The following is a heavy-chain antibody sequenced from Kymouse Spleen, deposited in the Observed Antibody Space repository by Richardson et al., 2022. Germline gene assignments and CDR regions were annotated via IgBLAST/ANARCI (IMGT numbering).Heavy chain of an antibody. CDR1: GYTFTSYY. V-gene: IGHV1-46*03. D-gene: IGHD3-10*01. CDR3: ARGGSGSPHYYYYGMDV. CDR2: INPSGGST. Sequence: QVQLVQSGAEVKKPGASVKVSCKASGYTFTSYYMHWVRQAPGQGLEWMGIINPSGGSTSYAQKFQGRVTMTRDTSTSTVYMELSSLRSEDTAVYYCARGGSGSPHYYYYGMDVWGQGTTVTVSS. J-gene: IGHJ6*02.